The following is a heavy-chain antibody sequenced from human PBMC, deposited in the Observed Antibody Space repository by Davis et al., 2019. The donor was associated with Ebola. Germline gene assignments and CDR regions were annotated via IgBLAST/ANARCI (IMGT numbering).Heavy chain of an antibody. CDR2: INPNSGGT. V-gene: IGHV1-2*04. CDR3: ARGPGTIFGVVIGPPGPAGFYGMDV. Sequence: ASVKVSCKASGGTFSSYAISWVRQAPGQGLEWMGWINPNSGGTNYAQKFQGWVTMTRDTSISTAYMELSRLRSDDTAVYYCARGPGTIFGVVIGPPGPAGFYGMDVWGQGTTVTVSS. J-gene: IGHJ6*02. CDR1: GGTFSSYA. D-gene: IGHD3-3*01.